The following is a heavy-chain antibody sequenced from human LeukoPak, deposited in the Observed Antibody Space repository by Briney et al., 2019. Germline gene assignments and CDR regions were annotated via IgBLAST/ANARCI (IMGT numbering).Heavy chain of an antibody. CDR3: GRKAGDCGGGICYSIDY. V-gene: IGHV1-69*05. CDR1: GGSFSSEA. D-gene: IGHD2-15*01. CDR2: IIPIFGTA. J-gene: IGHJ4*02. Sequence: ASVKVSCKAFGGSFSSEAISWVRQAPGQGLEWMGGIIPIFGTANYAQSFQGRVTITTDESTSTAYMEVSSLRSEDTAVYYCGRKAGDCGGGICYSIDYWGQGTLVTVSS.